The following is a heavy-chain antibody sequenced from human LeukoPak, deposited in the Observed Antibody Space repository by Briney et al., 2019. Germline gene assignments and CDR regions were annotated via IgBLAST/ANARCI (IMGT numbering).Heavy chain of an antibody. CDR2: ITPIFGTA. CDR3: ARAATTVTTEDAFDI. Sequence: SVKVSCKASGGTFSSYAISWVRQAPGQGLEWMGGITPIFGTANYAQKFQGRVTITADESTSTAYMELSSLRSEDTAVYYCARAATTVTTEDAFDIWGQGTMVTVSS. D-gene: IGHD4-17*01. J-gene: IGHJ3*02. V-gene: IGHV1-69*01. CDR1: GGTFSSYA.